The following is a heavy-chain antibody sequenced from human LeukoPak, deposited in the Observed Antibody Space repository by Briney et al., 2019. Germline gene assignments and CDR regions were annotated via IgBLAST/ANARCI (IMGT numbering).Heavy chain of an antibody. V-gene: IGHV4-4*07. D-gene: IGHD1-26*01. CDR1: GGSISSYY. CDR3: ARENSGSYREFDY. Sequence: SETLSLTCTVSGGSISSYYWTWIRQPAGKGLEWIGRIYPSGSTNYNPSLKSRVTMSVDTSKNQFSLKMSSVTAADTAVYYCARENSGSYREFDYWGQGTLVTVSS. J-gene: IGHJ4*02. CDR2: IYPSGST.